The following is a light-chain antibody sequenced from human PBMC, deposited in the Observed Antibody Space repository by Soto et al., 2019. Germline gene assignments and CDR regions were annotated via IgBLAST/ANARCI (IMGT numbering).Light chain of an antibody. CDR3: QQYDNWPPLP. CDR2: GAS. J-gene: IGKJ5*01. Sequence: EIVMTQSPATLSVSPGERATLSCRASQSVSSNFAWYQQKPGHAPRLLIYGASTRAAGFPARFSGSGSGTEFTLTISSLQSEDFAVYYCQQYDNWPPLPFGQGTRLEIK. V-gene: IGKV3-15*01. CDR1: QSVSSN.